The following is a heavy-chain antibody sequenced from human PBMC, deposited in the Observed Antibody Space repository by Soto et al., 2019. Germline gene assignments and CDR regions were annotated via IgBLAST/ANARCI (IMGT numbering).Heavy chain of an antibody. CDR3: ARVTSHSEVSWDDY. D-gene: IGHD1-26*01. CDR1: GYTFTSYG. CDR2: ISAYNGNT. J-gene: IGHJ4*02. Sequence: SVKVSCKASGYTFTSYGISWVRQAPGQGLEWIGWISAYNGNTNYAQKLQGRVTMTTDTSTSTAYMELRSLRSDDTAVYYCARVTSHSEVSWDDYRGQGTLVTVSS. V-gene: IGHV1-18*01.